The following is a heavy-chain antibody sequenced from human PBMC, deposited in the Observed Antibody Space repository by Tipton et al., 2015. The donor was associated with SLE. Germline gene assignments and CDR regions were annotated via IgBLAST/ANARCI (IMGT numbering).Heavy chain of an antibody. V-gene: IGHV4-39*07. CDR3: ARGGGLIAARQGNYVDY. D-gene: IGHD6-6*01. J-gene: IGHJ4*02. Sequence: TLSLTCTVSGGSISSSSYYWGWIRQPPGKGLEWIGSIYYSGSASDHPSLKSRVTISVDTAKNQLSRRLSSVTAADTAVYYCARGGGLIAARQGNYVDYWGQGTLVTVSS. CDR1: GGSISSSSYY. CDR2: IYYSGSA.